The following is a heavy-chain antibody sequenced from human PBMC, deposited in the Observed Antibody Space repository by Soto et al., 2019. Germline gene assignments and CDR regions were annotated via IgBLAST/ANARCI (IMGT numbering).Heavy chain of an antibody. D-gene: IGHD2-15*01. CDR1: GYSISSGYY. CDR3: ARVGYCSGGSCYWYYYYYGMDV. Sequence: PSETLSLTCAVSGYSISSGYYWGWIRQPPGKGLELIWSIYHSGSTYYNPSLKSRVTISVDTSKNQFSLKLSSVTAADTAVYYCARVGYCSGGSCYWYYYYYGMDVWGQGTTVTVSS. V-gene: IGHV4-38-2*01. CDR2: IYHSGST. J-gene: IGHJ6*02.